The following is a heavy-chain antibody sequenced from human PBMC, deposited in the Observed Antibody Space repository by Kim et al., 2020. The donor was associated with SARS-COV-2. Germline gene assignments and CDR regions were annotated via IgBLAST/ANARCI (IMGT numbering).Heavy chain of an antibody. Sequence: SETLSLTCTVSGGSISSGGYYWSWIRQHPGKGLEWIGYIYYSGSTYYNPSLKSRVTISVDTSKNQFSLKLSSVTAADTAVYYCARLWFGELSNFDYWGQGTLVTVSS. CDR1: GGSISSGGYY. CDR3: ARLWFGELSNFDY. J-gene: IGHJ4*02. D-gene: IGHD3-10*01. CDR2: IYYSGST. V-gene: IGHV4-31*03.